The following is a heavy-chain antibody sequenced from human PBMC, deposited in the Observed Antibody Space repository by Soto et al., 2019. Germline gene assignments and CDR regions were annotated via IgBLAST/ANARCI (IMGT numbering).Heavy chain of an antibody. V-gene: IGHV1-18*04. J-gene: IGHJ5*02. CDR1: GYTFTSYG. D-gene: IGHD3-3*01. CDR2: ISAYNGNT. CDR3: ARDLDDFWSGYPSPNWFDP. Sequence: ASVKVSCKASGYTFTSYGITWVRQAPGQGLEWMGWISAYNGNTNYAQKLRGRVTMTTDTSTSTAYMELRSLRSDDTAVYYCARDLDDFWSGYPSPNWFDPWGQGTLVTVSS.